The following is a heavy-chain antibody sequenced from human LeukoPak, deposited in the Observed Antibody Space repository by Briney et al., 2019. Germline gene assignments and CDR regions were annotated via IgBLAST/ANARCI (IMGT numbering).Heavy chain of an antibody. CDR1: GFTFSSYW. D-gene: IGHD3-16*01. Sequence: QAGGSLRLSCAAPGFTFSSYWMNWARQAPGKGLEWVASINHNGNVNYYVDSVKGRFTISRDNAKSSLYLQMSNLRAEDTAVYFCARGGGLDVWGQGATVTVSS. J-gene: IGHJ6*02. V-gene: IGHV3-7*03. CDR3: ARGGGLDV. CDR2: INHNGNVN.